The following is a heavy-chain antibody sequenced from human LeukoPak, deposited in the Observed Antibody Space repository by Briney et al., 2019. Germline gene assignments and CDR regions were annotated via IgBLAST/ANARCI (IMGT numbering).Heavy chain of an antibody. CDR1: GFTFNNDA. V-gene: IGHV3-9*01. CDR2: ISWNSGSI. CDR3: AKDLGDYYGMDV. Sequence: PGGSLRLSCAASGFTFNNDAMTWVRQAPGKGLEWVSGISWNSGSIGYADSVKGRFTISRDNAKNSLYLQMNSLRAEDTALYYCAKDLGDYYGMDVWGQGTTVTVSS. J-gene: IGHJ6*02.